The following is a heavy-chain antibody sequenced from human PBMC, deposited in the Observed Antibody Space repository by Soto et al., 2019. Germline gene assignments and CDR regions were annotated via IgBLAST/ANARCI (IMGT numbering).Heavy chain of an antibody. CDR3: ARVPKYYDLVTGYSDYYYYGIDV. D-gene: IGHD3-9*01. Sequence: QVQLQESGPGLVKPSETLSLTCTVSGGSISSYYWSWIRQPPGKGLEWIGYIYYSGRTNYNPSLKSRVHNSVDTSKYQFSLKQSYVTAADTAVYYCARVPKYYDLVTGYSDYYYYGIDVRGPGTTVNV. CDR2: IYYSGRT. CDR1: GGSISSYY. J-gene: IGHJ6*02. V-gene: IGHV4-59*12.